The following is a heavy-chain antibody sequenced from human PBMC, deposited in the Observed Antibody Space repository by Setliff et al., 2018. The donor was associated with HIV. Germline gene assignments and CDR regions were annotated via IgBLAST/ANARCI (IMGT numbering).Heavy chain of an antibody. D-gene: IGHD1-26*01. Sequence: ASVKVSCKASGYSFTSYFMHWVRQAPGQGLEWMGLINSSGGGTTYAQKFQGRVTMTRDTSTSTVYMELNSLRSEDTAVYYCATTGLSGSYFLFDSWGQGTQVTVSS. CDR1: GYSFTSYF. CDR3: ATTGLSGSYFLFDS. V-gene: IGHV1-46*01. CDR2: INSSGGGT. J-gene: IGHJ4*02.